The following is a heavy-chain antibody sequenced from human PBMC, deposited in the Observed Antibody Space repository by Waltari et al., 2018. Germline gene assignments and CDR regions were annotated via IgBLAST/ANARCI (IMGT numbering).Heavy chain of an antibody. V-gene: IGHV3-23*01. D-gene: IGHD2-2*01. CDR2: ISGSGGST. Sequence: EVQLLESGGGLVQPGGSLRLSCAASGFTFSSYAMSWVRQAPGKGLEWVSAISGSGGSTYYADSVKGRLTISRDNSKNTLYLQMNSLRAEDTAVYYCAKPRDSSTYYYYGMDVWGQGTTVTVSS. CDR1: GFTFSSYA. J-gene: IGHJ6*02. CDR3: AKPRDSSTYYYYGMDV.